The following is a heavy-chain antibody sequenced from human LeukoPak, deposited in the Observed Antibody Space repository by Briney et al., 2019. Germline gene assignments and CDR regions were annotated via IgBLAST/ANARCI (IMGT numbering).Heavy chain of an antibody. V-gene: IGHV4-34*01. CDR3: ASSPRRWDYGDYHYYYGMDV. J-gene: IGHJ6*02. D-gene: IGHD4-17*01. CDR1: GGSFSGYY. CDR2: INHSGST. Sequence: SETLSLTCAVYGGSFSGYYWSWIRQPPGKGLEWIGEINHSGSTNYNPSLKSRVTMSVDTSKNQFSLKLSSVTAADTAVYYCASSPRRWDYGDYHYYYGMDVWGQGTTVTVSS.